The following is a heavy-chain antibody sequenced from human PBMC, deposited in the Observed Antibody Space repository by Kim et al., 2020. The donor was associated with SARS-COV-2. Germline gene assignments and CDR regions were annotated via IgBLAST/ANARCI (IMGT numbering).Heavy chain of an antibody. D-gene: IGHD6-19*01. CDR2: IWYDGSNE. V-gene: IGHV3-33*01. CDR3: ARSGYSSAWYIDY. J-gene: IGHJ4*02. CDR1: GFTFSSSA. Sequence: GGSLRLSCAASGFTFSSSAMHWVRQPPGKGLECVAVIWYDGSNENYADSVKGRFTISRDNSKNTLYLQMNSLRAEDTAVYYCARSGYSSAWYIDYWGQG.